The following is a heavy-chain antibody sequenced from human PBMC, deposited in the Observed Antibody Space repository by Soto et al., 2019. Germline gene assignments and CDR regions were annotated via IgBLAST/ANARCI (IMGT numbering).Heavy chain of an antibody. J-gene: IGHJ4*02. CDR2: VYYTGST. V-gene: IGHV4-59*01. D-gene: IGHD6-19*01. Sequence: EALSLTCSVAGGPISGSYWTWIRQSPGKGLEWLGYVYYTGSTNYSPSLRSRVSISVDTSKNEFSLRLSSVTAADTAVYFCARSVAVPGAHIDYWGQGTQVTVSS. CDR1: GGPISGSY. CDR3: ARSVAVPGAHIDY.